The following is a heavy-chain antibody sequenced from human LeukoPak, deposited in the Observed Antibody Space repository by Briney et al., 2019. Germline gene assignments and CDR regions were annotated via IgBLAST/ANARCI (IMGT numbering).Heavy chain of an antibody. D-gene: IGHD6-13*01. CDR1: GFTFSSYV. V-gene: IGHV3-43*02. CDR2: ISGDSGST. Sequence: PGGSLRLSCVASGFTFSSYVMTWVRQAPGKGLEWVSLISGDSGSTYYADSVKGRFTISRDNSKNSLYLQMNSLRTEDTALYYCAKDYSSSWYSWFDPWGQGTLVTVSS. CDR3: AKDYSSSWYSWFDP. J-gene: IGHJ5*02.